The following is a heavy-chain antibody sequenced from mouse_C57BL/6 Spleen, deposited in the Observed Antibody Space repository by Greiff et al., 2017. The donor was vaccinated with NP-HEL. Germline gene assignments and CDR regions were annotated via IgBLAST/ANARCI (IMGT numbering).Heavy chain of an antibody. CDR1: GYSITSGYY. J-gene: IGHJ2*01. D-gene: IGHD2-4*01. V-gene: IGHV3-6*01. Sequence: EVQLVESGPGLVKPSQSLSLTCSVTGYSITSGYYWNWIRQFPGNKLEWMGYISYDGSNNYNPSLKNRISITRDTSKNQFFLKLNSVTTEDTATYYCARRNYDYDGYYFDYWGQGTTLTVSS. CDR2: ISYDGSN. CDR3: ARRNYDYDGYYFDY.